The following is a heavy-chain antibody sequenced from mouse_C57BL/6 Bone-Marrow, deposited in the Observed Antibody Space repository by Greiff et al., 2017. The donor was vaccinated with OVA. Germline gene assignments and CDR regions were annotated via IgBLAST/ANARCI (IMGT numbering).Heavy chain of an antibody. V-gene: IGHV1-82*01. CDR1: GYAFSSSW. J-gene: IGHJ3*01. Sequence: VKVVESGPELVKPGASVKISCKASGYAFSSSWMNWVKQRPGKGLEWIGRIYPGDGDTNYNGKFKGKATLTADKSSSTAYMQLSSLTSEDSAVYFCANYDGFAYWGQGTLVTVSA. CDR3: ANYDGFAY. CDR2: IYPGDGDT. D-gene: IGHD2-4*01.